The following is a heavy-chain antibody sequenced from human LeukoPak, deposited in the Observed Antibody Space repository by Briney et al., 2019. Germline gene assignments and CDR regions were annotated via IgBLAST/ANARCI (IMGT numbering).Heavy chain of an antibody. CDR1: GGSFSGYY. D-gene: IGHD6-13*01. Sequence: KPSETLSLTCAVYGGSFSGYYWSWIRQPPGKGLEWIGEINHSGSTNYNPSLKSRVTISVDTSKKQFSLKLSSVTAADTAVYYCARGPTTAIYSSSWYTSFYWGQGTLVTVSS. CDR2: INHSGST. V-gene: IGHV4-34*01. CDR3: ARGPTTAIYSSSWYTSFY. J-gene: IGHJ4*02.